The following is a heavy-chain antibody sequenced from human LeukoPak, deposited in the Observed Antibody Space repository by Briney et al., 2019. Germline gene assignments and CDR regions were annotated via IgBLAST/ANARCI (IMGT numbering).Heavy chain of an antibody. CDR2: IDWDDDK. Sequence: SGPALVKPTQTLTLTCTFSGFSLSTSGMRVSWIRQPPGKALEWLARIDWDDDKFYSTSLKTRLTISKDTSKNQVVLTMTNMDPVDTATHYCARIFGTRTPLNDYWGQGTLVTVSS. CDR3: ARIFGTRTPLNDY. V-gene: IGHV2-70*04. D-gene: IGHD1-1*01. CDR1: GFSLSTSGMR. J-gene: IGHJ4*02.